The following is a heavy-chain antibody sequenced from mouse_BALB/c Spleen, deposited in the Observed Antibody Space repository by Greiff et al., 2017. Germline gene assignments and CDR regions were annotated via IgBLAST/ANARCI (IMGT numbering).Heavy chain of an antibody. CDR3: ARSGNDGYYVFDY. Sequence: EVQLVESGGGLVQPGGSLKLSCAASGFTFSSYTMSWVRQTPEKRLEWVAYISNGGGSTYYPDTVKGRFTISRDNAKNTLYLQMSSLKSEDTAMYYCARSGNDGYYVFDYWGQGTTLTVSS. D-gene: IGHD2-3*01. J-gene: IGHJ2*01. CDR2: ISNGGGST. V-gene: IGHV5-12-2*01. CDR1: GFTFSSYT.